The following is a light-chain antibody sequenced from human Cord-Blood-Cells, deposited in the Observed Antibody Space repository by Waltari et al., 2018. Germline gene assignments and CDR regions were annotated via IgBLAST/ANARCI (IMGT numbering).Light chain of an antibody. CDR3: AAWDDSLSGL. CDR2: RNN. Sequence: QSVLTQPPSASGTPGQRVTIHCSGSSSNIGSNYAYWYQQPPGTDPTLLISRNNSRPSGVPDRFSGSKSGTSASLAISGLRSEEEAYYYCAAWDDSLSGLFGGGTKLTVL. J-gene: IGLJ3*02. CDR1: SSNIGSNY. V-gene: IGLV1-47*01.